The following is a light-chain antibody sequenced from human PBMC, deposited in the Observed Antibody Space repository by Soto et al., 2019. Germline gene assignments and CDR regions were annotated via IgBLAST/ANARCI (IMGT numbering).Light chain of an antibody. CDR1: SSDIGGYNY. J-gene: IGLJ3*02. Sequence: QSALTQPASVSGSPGQSITISCTGTSSDIGGYNYVSWYQQHPGKVPKLIIYEVRNRPSGVSDRFSGSHSGNTASLTISGLQAEDEAVYYCSSYRTISSLVFGGGTKLTVL. V-gene: IGLV2-14*01. CDR3: SSYRTISSLV. CDR2: EVR.